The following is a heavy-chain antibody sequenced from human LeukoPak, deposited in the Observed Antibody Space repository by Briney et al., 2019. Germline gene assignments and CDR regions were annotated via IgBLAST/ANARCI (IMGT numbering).Heavy chain of an antibody. J-gene: IGHJ6*03. V-gene: IGHV4-38-2*02. CDR2: IYHSGST. CDR3: ARPVRGSGSYPYYYYYMDV. Sequence: SETLSLTCTVSGYSISSGYYWGWIRQPPGKGLEWIGSIYHSGSTYYNPSLKSRVTISVDTSKNQFSLKLSSVTAADTAVYYCARPVRGSGSYPYYYYYMDVWGKGTTVTVSS. CDR1: GYSISSGYY. D-gene: IGHD3-10*01.